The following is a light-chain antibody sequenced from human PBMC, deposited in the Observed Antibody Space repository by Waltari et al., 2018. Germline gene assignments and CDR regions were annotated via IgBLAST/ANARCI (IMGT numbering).Light chain of an antibody. CDR2: WES. V-gene: IGKV4-1*01. J-gene: IGKJ3*01. CDR1: QSILYSADNGNY. Sequence: DIVMTQSPDSLAVSLVERATIHCKSSQSILYSADNGNYLAWYQKKPGQPPRLLIYWESTRASGVPDRFSGAGSGTDFNFTISSLQAEDVAVYYCQQYYSSPLTFGPGTKVDIK. CDR3: QQYYSSPLT.